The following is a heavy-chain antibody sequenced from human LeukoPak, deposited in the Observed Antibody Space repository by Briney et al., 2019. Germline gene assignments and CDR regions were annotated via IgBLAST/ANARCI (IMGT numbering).Heavy chain of an antibody. Sequence: ASVKVSCKASGYTFTSYAMNWVRQAPGQGLEWMGWINTNTGNPTYAQGFTGRFVFSLDTSVSTAYLQINTLKAEDTAVYYCARPELRWSAYYYMDVWGKGTTVTISS. CDR2: INTNTGNP. V-gene: IGHV7-4-1*02. CDR1: GYTFTSYA. J-gene: IGHJ6*03. CDR3: ARPELRWSAYYYMDV. D-gene: IGHD4-23*01.